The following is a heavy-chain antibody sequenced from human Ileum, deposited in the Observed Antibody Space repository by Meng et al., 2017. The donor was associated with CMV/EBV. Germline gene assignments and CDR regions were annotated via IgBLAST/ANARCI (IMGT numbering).Heavy chain of an antibody. CDR3: ARVGIAVAGTDY. Sequence: GESLKISCTASGFTFGDYAMNWVRQAPGKGLEWVGFIRSKTYGGTTEYAASVKGRFTISRDDSKSIAYLQMNSLKTEDTAVYYCARVGIAVAGTDYWGQGTLVTVSS. D-gene: IGHD6-19*01. CDR2: IRSKTYGGTT. J-gene: IGHJ4*02. CDR1: GFTFGDYA. V-gene: IGHV3-49*04.